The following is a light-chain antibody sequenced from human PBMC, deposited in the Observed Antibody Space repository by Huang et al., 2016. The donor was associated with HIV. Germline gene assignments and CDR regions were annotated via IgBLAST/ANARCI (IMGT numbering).Light chain of an antibody. J-gene: IGKJ5*01. CDR3: QQHDSLPIT. Sequence: DIQMTQSPSSLYTSVGGRVTITCQASQDISNYLKWYQQKPGRGPKLLIYDASNLETGVPSRFSVSGSGTDFTLTISRLQPEDIATYYCQQHDSLPITFGQGTRLEI. V-gene: IGKV1-33*01. CDR2: DAS. CDR1: QDISNY.